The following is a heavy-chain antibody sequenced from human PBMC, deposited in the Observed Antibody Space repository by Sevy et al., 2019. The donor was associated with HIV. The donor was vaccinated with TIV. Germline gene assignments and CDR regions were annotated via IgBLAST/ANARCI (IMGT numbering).Heavy chain of an antibody. V-gene: IGHV1-2*06. CDR3: ATYTVTTYYLDY. CDR2: INPNSGGT. D-gene: IGHD4-17*01. J-gene: IGHJ4*02. CDR1: GYTFTGYY. Sequence: ASVKVSCKASGYTFTGYYMHWVRQAPGQGLEWMGRINPNSGGTNYAQKFQGRVTMTRDTSISTAYMELSRLRSDDTAVYYCATYTVTTYYLDYWGQGTLVTVSS.